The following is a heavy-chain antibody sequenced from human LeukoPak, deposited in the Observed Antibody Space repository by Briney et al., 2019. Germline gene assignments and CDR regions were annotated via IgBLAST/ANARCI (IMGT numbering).Heavy chain of an antibody. J-gene: IGHJ4*02. CDR3: ARGYCSGGSCYSGFDY. V-gene: IGHV1-69*13. D-gene: IGHD2-15*01. Sequence: SVKVSCKASGGTFSSYAISWVRQAPGQGLEWMGGIIPIFGTANYAQKFQGRVTITADESTSTAYMELSSLRSEDTAVYYCARGYCSGGSCYSGFDYWGQGTLVTVSS. CDR2: IIPIFGTA. CDR1: GGTFSSYA.